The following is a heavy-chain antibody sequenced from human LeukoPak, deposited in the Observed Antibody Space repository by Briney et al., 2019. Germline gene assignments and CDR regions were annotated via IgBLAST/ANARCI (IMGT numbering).Heavy chain of an antibody. V-gene: IGHV1-2*02. Sequence: ASVKVSCKASGYTFTDYYMHWVRQAPGQGLEWMGWINPNSGGTNYAQKFQGRVTMTRDTSISTAYMELSRLRSDDTAVYYCAALGGYCSSTSCSQDYWGQGTPVTVSS. J-gene: IGHJ4*02. CDR3: AALGGYCSSTSCSQDY. CDR2: INPNSGGT. CDR1: GYTFTDYY. D-gene: IGHD2-2*01.